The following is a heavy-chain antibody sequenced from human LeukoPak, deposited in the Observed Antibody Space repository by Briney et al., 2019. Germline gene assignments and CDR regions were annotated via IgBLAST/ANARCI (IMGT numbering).Heavy chain of an antibody. CDR1: SGSISSDY. CDR3: ARGGPGGYSYGYGFYYYYGMDV. CDR2: IYYSGST. J-gene: IGHJ6*02. D-gene: IGHD5-18*01. Sequence: PSETLSLTCTVSSGSISSDYWNWIRQPPGKGLEWIGYIYYSGSTNYNPSLKSRVTISVDTSKNQFSLKLSSVTAADTAVYYCARGGPGGYSYGYGFYYYYGMDVWGQGTTVTVSS. V-gene: IGHV4-59*01.